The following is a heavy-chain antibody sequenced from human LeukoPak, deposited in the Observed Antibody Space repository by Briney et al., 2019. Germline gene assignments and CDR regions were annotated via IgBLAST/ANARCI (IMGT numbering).Heavy chain of an antibody. CDR1: GFTFSDYY. CDR2: ISSSGGTI. Sequence: GGSLRLSCAASGFTFSDYYMSWIRQAPGKGLEWVSYISSSGGTIYYADSVKGRFTISRDNAKNSLYLQMNSLRAEDTAVYYCASMTRFDKKFDYWGQGTLVTVSS. V-gene: IGHV3-11*01. D-gene: IGHD3-16*01. CDR3: ASMTRFDKKFDY. J-gene: IGHJ4*02.